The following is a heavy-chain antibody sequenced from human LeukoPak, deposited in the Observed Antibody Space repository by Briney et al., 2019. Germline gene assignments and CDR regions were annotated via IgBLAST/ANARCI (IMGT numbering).Heavy chain of an antibody. CDR1: GGSISSSNYY. CDR2: IYYSGST. CDR3: ARHTGSGWHFDY. Sequence: SETLSLTCTVSGGSISSSNYYWGWIRQPPGKGLEWIGSIYYSGSTYYNPSLKSRVTISVDTSKNQFSLKLSSVTAADAAVYYCARHTGSGWHFDYWGQGTLVTVSS. D-gene: IGHD6-19*01. V-gene: IGHV4-39*01. J-gene: IGHJ4*02.